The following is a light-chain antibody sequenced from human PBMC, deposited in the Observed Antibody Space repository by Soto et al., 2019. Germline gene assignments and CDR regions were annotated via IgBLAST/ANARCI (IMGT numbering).Light chain of an antibody. CDR3: SSYTRSSTLWV. Sequence: QSVLTQPASVSGSPGQSITISCTGTSSDVGGYNYVSWYQQHPGKAPRLMIYYVSNRPSGVSNRFSGSKSGNTASLTISGLQAEDEADYYCSSYTRSSTLWVFGGGTKVTVL. J-gene: IGLJ3*02. V-gene: IGLV2-14*01. CDR2: YVS. CDR1: SSDVGGYNY.